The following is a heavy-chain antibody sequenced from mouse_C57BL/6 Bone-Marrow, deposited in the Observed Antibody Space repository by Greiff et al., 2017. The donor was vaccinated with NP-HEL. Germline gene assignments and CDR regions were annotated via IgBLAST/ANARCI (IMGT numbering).Heavy chain of an antibody. CDR1: GFTFSDYY. CDR2: ISTGGGST. V-gene: IGHV5-12*01. CDR3: ASHSDDGGYKDFEV. Sequence: EVQLEESGGGLVQPGGSLKLSCAASGFTFSDYYMYWVRQTPEKRLEWVASISTGGGSTYYPDTVKGRFTISSDNAKNTRYLQMSRLTSEVSAMYYCASHSDDGGYKDFEVWGTGTTVTVSS. J-gene: IGHJ1*03. D-gene: IGHD2-13*01.